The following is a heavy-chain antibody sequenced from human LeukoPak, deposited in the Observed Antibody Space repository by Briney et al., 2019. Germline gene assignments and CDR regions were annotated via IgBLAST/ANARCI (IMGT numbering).Heavy chain of an antibody. D-gene: IGHD4-17*01. CDR1: GYTFTSYY. J-gene: IGHJ6*02. CDR2: INPSGGST. CDR3: AKNMGGDLPYHYYYVMDV. V-gene: IGHV1-46*01. Sequence: ASVKVSCKASGYTFTSYYMHWVRQAPGQGLEWMGIINPSGGSTGYAQKFQGRVTMTRDTSTSTVYMELSSLRSEDTAVYYCAKNMGGDLPYHYYYVMDVWGQGTTVTASS.